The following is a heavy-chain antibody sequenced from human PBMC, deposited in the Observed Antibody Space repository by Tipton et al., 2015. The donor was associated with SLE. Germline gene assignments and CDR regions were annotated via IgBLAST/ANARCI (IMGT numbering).Heavy chain of an antibody. CDR3: ARVSLLTTVTTGAFDI. CDR2: ISSSSSYT. Sequence: GSLRLSCAASGFTFSDYYMSWIRQAPGKGLEWVSYISSSSSYTNYADSVKGRFTISRDNAKNSLYLQMNSLRAEDTAVYYCARVSLLTTVTTGAFDIWGQGTMVTVSS. D-gene: IGHD4-17*01. CDR1: GFTFSDYY. V-gene: IGHV3-11*06. J-gene: IGHJ3*02.